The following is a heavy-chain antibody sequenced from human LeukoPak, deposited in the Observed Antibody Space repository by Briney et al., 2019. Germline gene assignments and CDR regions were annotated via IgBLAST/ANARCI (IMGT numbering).Heavy chain of an antibody. J-gene: IGHJ4*02. D-gene: IGHD3-10*01. CDR2: ISYDGSNK. Sequence: GGSLRLSCAASGFTFSSYAMHWVRQAPGKGLEWVAVISYDGSNKYYADSVKGRFTISRDNSKNTLYLQMNSLRAEDTAVYYCAREGTYYYGSGSYLFDYWGQGTLVTVSS. V-gene: IGHV3-30-3*01. CDR3: AREGTYYYGSGSYLFDY. CDR1: GFTFSSYA.